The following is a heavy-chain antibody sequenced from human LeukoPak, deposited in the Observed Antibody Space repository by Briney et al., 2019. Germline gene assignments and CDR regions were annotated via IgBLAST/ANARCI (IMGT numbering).Heavy chain of an antibody. Sequence: RASVKVSCKASGYTFTSYYMHWVRQAPGQGLEWMGIINPSGGSTSYAQKFQGRVTMTRDMSTSTVYMELSSLRSEDTAVYYCARAGGYCGRISCPYYFDYWGQGSLVAVSS. CDR3: ARAGGYCGRISCPYYFDY. CDR2: INPSGGST. V-gene: IGHV1-46*01. D-gene: IGHD2-15*01. CDR1: GYTFTSYY. J-gene: IGHJ4*02.